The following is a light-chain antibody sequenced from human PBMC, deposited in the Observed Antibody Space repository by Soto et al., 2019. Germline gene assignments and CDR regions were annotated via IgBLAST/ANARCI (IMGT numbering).Light chain of an antibody. Sequence: QSVLTQPPSASGTPGQRVTISCSGSSSNIGSNTVNWYQQLPGTTLKLLIYSNNQRASGVPDRFSGSKSGTSASLAISGLQYENEAYYYCAAWDDSLNGSWVFGGGTKVTVL. CDR2: SNN. CDR3: AAWDDSLNGSWV. CDR1: SSNIGSNT. J-gene: IGLJ3*02. V-gene: IGLV1-44*01.